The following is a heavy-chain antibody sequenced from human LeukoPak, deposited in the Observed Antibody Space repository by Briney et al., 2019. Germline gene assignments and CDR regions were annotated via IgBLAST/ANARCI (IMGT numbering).Heavy chain of an antibody. V-gene: IGHV4-4*02. CDR3: ARVLAAAGTGYFQH. Sequence: SETLSLTCDVSGGSIISSYWCSWVRQSPGKGLEWIGEIFHSGLTNYNPSLKSRVAISVDKSKNQFSLKLSSVTAADTAVYYCARVLAAAGTGYFQHWGQGTLVTVSS. CDR2: IFHSGLT. D-gene: IGHD6-13*01. J-gene: IGHJ1*01. CDR1: GGSIISSYW.